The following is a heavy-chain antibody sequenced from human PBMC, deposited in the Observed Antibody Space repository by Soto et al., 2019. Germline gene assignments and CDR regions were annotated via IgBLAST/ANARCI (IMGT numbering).Heavy chain of an antibody. CDR3: ARRRGPDSSGYNWFDP. D-gene: IGHD3-22*01. CDR2: IYYSGST. CDR1: GGSISSSSYY. Sequence: SETLSLTCTVSGGSISSSSYYWGWIRQPPGKGLEWIGSIYYSGSTYYNPSLKSRVTISVDTSKNQFSPKLSSVTAADTAVYYCARRRGPDSSGYNWFDPWGQGTLVTVSS. J-gene: IGHJ5*02. V-gene: IGHV4-39*01.